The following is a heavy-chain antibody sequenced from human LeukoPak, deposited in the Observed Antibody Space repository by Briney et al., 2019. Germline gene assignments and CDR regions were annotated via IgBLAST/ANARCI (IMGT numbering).Heavy chain of an antibody. Sequence: SETLSLTCAVYGGSFSGYYWSWIRQPPGKGLEWIGEINHSGSTNYNPSLKSRVTISVDTSKNQFSLKLSSVTAADTAAYYCARAGGYGIYFDYWGQGTLVTVSS. CDR3: ARAGGYGIYFDY. V-gene: IGHV4-34*01. CDR1: GGSFSGYY. J-gene: IGHJ4*02. D-gene: IGHD5-18*01. CDR2: INHSGST.